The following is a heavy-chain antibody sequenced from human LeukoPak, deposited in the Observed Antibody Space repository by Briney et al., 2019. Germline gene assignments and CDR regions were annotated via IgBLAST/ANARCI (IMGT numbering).Heavy chain of an antibody. D-gene: IGHD2-2*01. CDR2: IYYSGST. Sequence: SETLSLTCSVSGGSICSSTYYWGWIRQPPGQGLDWIGNIYYSGSTYYNPSLKSRVTISVDTSKNQFSLKLSSVTAADTAVYYCARFDCSSTSCYFDYWGQGTLVTVSS. CDR3: ARFDCSSTSCYFDY. CDR1: GGSICSSTYY. V-gene: IGHV4-39*07. J-gene: IGHJ4*02.